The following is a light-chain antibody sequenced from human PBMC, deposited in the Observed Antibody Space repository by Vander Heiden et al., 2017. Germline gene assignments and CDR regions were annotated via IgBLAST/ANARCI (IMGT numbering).Light chain of an antibody. J-gene: IGKJ2*01. CDR3: MQALQPPYT. V-gene: IGKV2-28*01. CDR1: PRLLSCSGYTF. CDR2: WGS. Sequence: FVMPQSPLSLPVPPAEPASLACSSIPRLLSCSGYTFFHWFLQKPGQSPQLLIYWGSYRASGGPDRFSGSGSGTDFTLQISRVEAEDVGVYYCMQALQPPYTFGQGTRLEIK.